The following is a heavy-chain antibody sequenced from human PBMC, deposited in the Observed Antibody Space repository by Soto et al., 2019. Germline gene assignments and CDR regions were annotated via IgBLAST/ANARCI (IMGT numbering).Heavy chain of an antibody. CDR1: GDSVSSNSAA. CDR2: TFYRSTWYN. V-gene: IGHV6-1*01. CDR3: ARDTGSSWSTFDY. D-gene: IGHD6-13*01. J-gene: IGHJ4*02. Sequence: SQTLSLTCAISGDSVSSNSAAWNWFRQSPSRGLEWLGRTFYRSTWYNDYAVSVRSRMTINPDTSKNQFSLQLNSVTPEDTAVYFCARDTGSSWSTFDYWGQGTLVIVSS.